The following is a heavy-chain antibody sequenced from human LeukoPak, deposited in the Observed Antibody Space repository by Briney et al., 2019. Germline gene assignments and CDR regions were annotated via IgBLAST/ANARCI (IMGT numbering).Heavy chain of an antibody. J-gene: IGHJ4*02. CDR2: ISSSSSTI. CDR1: GFTFSSYS. V-gene: IGHV3-48*02. D-gene: IGHD3-10*01. Sequence: GGSLRPSCAASGFTFSSYSMNWVRQAPGKGLEWVSYISSSSSTIYYADSVKGRFTISRDNAKNSLYLQMNSLRDEDTAVYYCARGAYMVQGAEYDYWGQGTLVTVSS. CDR3: ARGAYMVQGAEYDY.